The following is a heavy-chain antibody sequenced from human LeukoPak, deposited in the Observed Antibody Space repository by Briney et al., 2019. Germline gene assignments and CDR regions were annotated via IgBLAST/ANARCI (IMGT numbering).Heavy chain of an antibody. D-gene: IGHD3-9*01. V-gene: IGHV4-39*01. Sequence: SETLSLTCTVSGGSISSSSYYWGWIRQPPGKGLEWIGRIYYSGSTYYSPSLNSRVTISVDTSKNQFSLKLSSVTAADTAVYSCASPFEDILTGYAIDAFDIWGQGTMVTVSS. J-gene: IGHJ3*02. CDR2: IYYSGST. CDR3: ASPFEDILTGYAIDAFDI. CDR1: GGSISSSSYY.